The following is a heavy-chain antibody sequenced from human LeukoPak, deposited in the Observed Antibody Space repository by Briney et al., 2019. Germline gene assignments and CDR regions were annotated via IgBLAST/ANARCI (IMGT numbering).Heavy chain of an antibody. CDR3: TRVGYIDEGIDY. CDR2: IKQDGSKK. CDR1: GFPFSSYW. D-gene: IGHD5-24*01. V-gene: IGHV3-7*04. Sequence: GGSLRLSCVASGFPFSSYWMTWVRQAPGKGLEWVANIKQDGSKKSYVDSVEGRFTISRGNAKNSLYLQMNSLRAEDTAIYYCTRVGYIDEGIDYWGQGTLVTVSS. J-gene: IGHJ4*02.